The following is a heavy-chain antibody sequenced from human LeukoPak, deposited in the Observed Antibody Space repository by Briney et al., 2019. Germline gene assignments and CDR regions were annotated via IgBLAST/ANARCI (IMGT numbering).Heavy chain of an antibody. D-gene: IGHD3-22*01. V-gene: IGHV3-23*01. CDR1: GFTFNSYG. CDR3: ARHRTMIIVIPLDY. CDR2: VSGSGDST. J-gene: IGHJ4*02. Sequence: GGTLRLSCAASGFTFNSYGMSWVRQAPGKGLEWVSAVSGSGDSTYYADSVKGRFTISRDDSKNTLCLQMNSLRADDTAVYYCARHRTMIIVIPLDYWGQGTLVTVSS.